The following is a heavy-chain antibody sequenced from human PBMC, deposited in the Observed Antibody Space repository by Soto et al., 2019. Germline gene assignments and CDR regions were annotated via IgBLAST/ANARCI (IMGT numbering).Heavy chain of an antibody. CDR3: ATVRERWLQPEPFDI. CDR2: ISAYNGDT. J-gene: IGHJ3*02. V-gene: IGHV1-18*04. Sequence: QVQLVQSGAEVKKPGASVKVSCKASGFSFTDDGLTWVRQAPGQGLEWMGWISAYNGDTNYAQNFQGRVTMATDTSTSTGYMELRSLRSDDTAVYYCATVRERWLQPEPFDIWGQGTMVTVSS. D-gene: IGHD5-12*01. CDR1: GFSFTDDG.